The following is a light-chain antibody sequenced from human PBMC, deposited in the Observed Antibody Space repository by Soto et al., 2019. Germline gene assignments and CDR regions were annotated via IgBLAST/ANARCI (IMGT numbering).Light chain of an antibody. V-gene: IGKV3-11*01. CDR2: DAS. CDR3: QQRSNWPRT. J-gene: IGKJ2*01. Sequence: EIVLTQSPATLSLSRGERATLSCRASQSVSSSLAWFQHKPGQAPRLLIYDASNRATGIPARFSGRGSGTDFTLTISSLEPEDFAVYYCQQRSNWPRTFGQGTKLEI. CDR1: QSVSSS.